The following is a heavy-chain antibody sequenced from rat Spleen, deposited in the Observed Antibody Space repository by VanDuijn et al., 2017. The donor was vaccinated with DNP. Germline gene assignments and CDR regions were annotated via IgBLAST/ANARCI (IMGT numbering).Heavy chain of an antibody. Sequence: EVQLVESGGGSVQPGRSMKLSCAASGFTFSSFPMAWVRQAPTKGLDWVATISNTGDSTYYRDSVRGRFTISRDNAKSTLYLQMDSLRSEETATYYCAKAGGYSPWYFDYWGQGVMVPVSS. CDR2: ISNTGDST. CDR3: AKAGGYSPWYFDY. J-gene: IGHJ2*01. CDR1: GFTFSSFP. D-gene: IGHD1-11*01. V-gene: IGHV5-46*01.